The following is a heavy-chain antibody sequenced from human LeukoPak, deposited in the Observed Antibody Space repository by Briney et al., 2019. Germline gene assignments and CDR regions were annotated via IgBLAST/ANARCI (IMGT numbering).Heavy chain of an antibody. CDR3: ARFGSIVGASDAFDI. D-gene: IGHD1-26*01. CDR1: GGTFSSYA. CDR2: INPSGGRT. V-gene: IGHV1-46*01. J-gene: IGHJ3*02. Sequence: ASVKVSFKASGGTFSSYAISWVRQAPGQGLEWMGIINPSGGRTSYAQKFQGRVTMTRDTSTSTVYMELSSLRSEDTAVYYCARFGSIVGASDAFDIWGQGTMVTVSS.